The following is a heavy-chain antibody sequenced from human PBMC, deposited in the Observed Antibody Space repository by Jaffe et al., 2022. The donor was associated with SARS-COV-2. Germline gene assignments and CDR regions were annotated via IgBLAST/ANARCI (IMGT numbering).Heavy chain of an antibody. D-gene: IGHD2-2*01. CDR2: IKQDGSQK. V-gene: IGHV3-7*01. CDR1: GFRFSRDW. CDR3: GRDGLPAGIDL. Sequence: EVQLVESGGGLVQPGGSLRLSCVGSGFRFSRDWMSWVRQAPGKGLEWVANIKQDGSQKYYVDSVTGRFTISRDNAKNSLYLQMNSLRGEDTAVYYCGRDGLPAGIDLWGQGTLVTVSS. J-gene: IGHJ5*02.